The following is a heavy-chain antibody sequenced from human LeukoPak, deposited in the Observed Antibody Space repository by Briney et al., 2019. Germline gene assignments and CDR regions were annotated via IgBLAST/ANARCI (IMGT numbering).Heavy chain of an antibody. CDR2: INSDGSST. J-gene: IGHJ6*02. Sequence: PGGSLRLSCAASGFTFSSYWMHWVRQAPGKGLVWVSRINSDGSSTSYADSVKGRFTISRDNAKNTLYLQMNSLRAEDTAVYYCARGRISLYGMDVWGQGTTVTVSS. CDR1: GFTFSSYW. CDR3: ARGRISLYGMDV. V-gene: IGHV3-74*01. D-gene: IGHD2-15*01.